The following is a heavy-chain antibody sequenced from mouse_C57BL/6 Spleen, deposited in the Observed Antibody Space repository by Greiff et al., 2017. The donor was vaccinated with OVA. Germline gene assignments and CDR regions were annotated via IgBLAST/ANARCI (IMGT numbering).Heavy chain of an antibody. J-gene: IGHJ1*03. CDR1: GYSITSGYY. CDR2: ISYDGSN. V-gene: IGHV3-6*01. Sequence: EVKLQESGPGLVKPSQSLSLTCSVTGYSITSGYYWNWIRQFPGNKLEWMGYISYDGSNNYNPSLKNRISITRDTSKNQFFLKLNSVTTEDTATYYCASQRYFDVWGTGTTVTVSS. CDR3: ASQRYFDV.